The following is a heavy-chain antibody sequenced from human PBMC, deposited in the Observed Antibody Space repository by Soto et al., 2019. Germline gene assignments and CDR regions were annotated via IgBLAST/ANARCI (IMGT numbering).Heavy chain of an antibody. D-gene: IGHD6-6*01. CDR3: ARGLRSVLDY. CDR1: GFIFSNFG. V-gene: IGHV3-33*01. J-gene: IGHJ4*02. CDR2: ISSDEKIK. Sequence: GGSLRLSCVASGFIFSNFGMHWVRQAPGKGLEWVAVISSDEKIKQYADSVRGRFAISRDNSKNTLYLQMTSLRAEDTAIYYCARGLRSVLDYWGQGTLVTVS.